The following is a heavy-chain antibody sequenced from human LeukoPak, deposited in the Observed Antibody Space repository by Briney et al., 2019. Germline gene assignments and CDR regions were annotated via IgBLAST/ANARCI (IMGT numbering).Heavy chain of an antibody. Sequence: GGSLRLSCAASGFTFSSYAMSWVRQAPGKGLEWVSAISGSGGSTYYTDSVKGRFTISRDNSRNTLYLQMNSLRAEDTAVYYCAKDRTGTHFDYWGQGTLVTVSS. CDR3: AKDRTGTHFDY. CDR2: ISGSGGST. CDR1: GFTFSSYA. J-gene: IGHJ4*02. V-gene: IGHV3-23*01. D-gene: IGHD1-1*01.